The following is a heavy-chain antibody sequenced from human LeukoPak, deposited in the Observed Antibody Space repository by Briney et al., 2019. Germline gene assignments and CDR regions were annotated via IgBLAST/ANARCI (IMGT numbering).Heavy chain of an antibody. CDR2: MNPDSGNT. J-gene: IGHJ4*02. Sequence: ASVKVSCKASGHTFTSYDINWVRQATGQGLEWMGWMNPDSGNTGYAQKFQGRVTMARNPSISTAYMELSSLTSEDTAVYYCARRIAAAGVGIVYWGQGTLVTVSS. D-gene: IGHD6-13*01. V-gene: IGHV1-8*01. CDR1: GHTFTSYD. CDR3: ARRIAAAGVGIVY.